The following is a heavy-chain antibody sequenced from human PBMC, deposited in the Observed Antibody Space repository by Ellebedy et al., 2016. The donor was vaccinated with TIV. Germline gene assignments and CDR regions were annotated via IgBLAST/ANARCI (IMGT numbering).Heavy chain of an antibody. J-gene: IGHJ4*02. V-gene: IGHV3-30-3*01. Sequence: GGSLRLSCAASGFTFSSYAMHWVRQAPGKGLEWVAVISYDGSNKYYADSVKGRFTISRDNSKNTLYLQMNSLRAEDTAVYYCARDGRLVAIFDYWGQGTLVTVSS. CDR3: ARDGRLVAIFDY. CDR1: GFTFSSYA. D-gene: IGHD5-12*01. CDR2: ISYDGSNK.